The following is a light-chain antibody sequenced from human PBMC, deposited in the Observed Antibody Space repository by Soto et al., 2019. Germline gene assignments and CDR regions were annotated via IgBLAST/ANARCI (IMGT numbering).Light chain of an antibody. J-gene: IGLJ2*01. CDR1: SSDIGAYNY. CDR2: VVS. Sequence: QSALTQPASVSGSPGQSITISCTGTSSDIGAYNYVSWYQQDPGKAPKLMIFVVSNRPSGVSDRFSGSKSGNTASLTISGLQGEDEADYYCTSYTTSAIVVFGGGTKVTVL. CDR3: TSYTTSAIVV. V-gene: IGLV2-14*01.